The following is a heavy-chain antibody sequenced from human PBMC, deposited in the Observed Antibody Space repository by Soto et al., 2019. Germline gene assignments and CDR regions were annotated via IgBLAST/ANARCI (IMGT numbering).Heavy chain of an antibody. CDR2: IYYSGST. CDR3: ARARLRAVYAFDI. CDR1: GGSVSSGAYY. J-gene: IGHJ3*02. V-gene: IGHV4-31*03. D-gene: IGHD5-12*01. Sequence: SETLSLTCTVSGGSVSSGAYYWTWIRQRPGKGLEWIGYIYYSGSTYYSPSLKSRLSISLDTSKNQFSLRLSSVTAADTAMYYCARARLRAVYAFDIWGQGTMATVSS.